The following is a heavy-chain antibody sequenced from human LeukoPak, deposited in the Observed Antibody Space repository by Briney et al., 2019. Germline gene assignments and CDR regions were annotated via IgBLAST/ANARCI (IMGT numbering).Heavy chain of an antibody. D-gene: IGHD3-22*01. CDR2: ISYDGSNK. Sequence: PGGSLRLSCAASGFTFSSYAMHWVRQAPGKGLEWVAVISYDGSNKYYADSVKGRFTISRDNSKNTLYLQMNSLRAEDTAVYYCARDFNGWPYDSSGYFCYWGQGTLVTFSS. CDR1: GFTFSSYA. CDR3: ARDFNGWPYDSSGYFCY. V-gene: IGHV3-30-3*01. J-gene: IGHJ4*02.